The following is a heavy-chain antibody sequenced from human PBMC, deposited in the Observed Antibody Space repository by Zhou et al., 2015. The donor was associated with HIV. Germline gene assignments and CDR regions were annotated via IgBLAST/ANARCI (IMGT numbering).Heavy chain of an antibody. V-gene: IGHV3-74*01. Sequence: EVQLVESGGRLSSAWGGSLRLSCAASGFIFRNYWMHWVRQVPGKGLVWVSRINGDGTTTTYADSVKGRFSISRDNAKNTLFLQMNSLRADDTAVYYCARDCYGPDDYWGQGTLVTVSS. D-gene: IGHD3-16*01. CDR2: INGDGTTT. CDR1: GFIFRNYW. CDR3: ARDCYGPDDY. J-gene: IGHJ4*02.